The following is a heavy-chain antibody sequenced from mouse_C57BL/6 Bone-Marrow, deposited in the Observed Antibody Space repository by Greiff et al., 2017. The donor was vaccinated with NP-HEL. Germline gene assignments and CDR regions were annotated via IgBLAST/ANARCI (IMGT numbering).Heavy chain of an antibody. J-gene: IGHJ3*01. CDR3: ARLPPGFAY. V-gene: IGHV1-59*01. CDR2: IDPSDSST. Sequence: QVQLQQPGAELVRPGTSVKLSCKASGYTFTSYWMHWVKQRPGQGLEWIGVIDPSDSSTNYNQKFKGKATLTVDTSSSTAYMQLSSLTSEDSAVYYCARLPPGFAYWGQGTLVTVSA. CDR1: GYTFTSYW.